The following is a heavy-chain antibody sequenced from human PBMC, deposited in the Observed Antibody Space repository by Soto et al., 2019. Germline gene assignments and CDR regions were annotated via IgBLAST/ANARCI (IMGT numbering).Heavy chain of an antibody. CDR3: ARGMRYSYGYLDDYFDY. Sequence: SETLSLTCTVSGGSISSYYWSWIRQPPGKGLEWIGYIYYSGSTNYNPSLKSRVTISVDTSKNQFSLKLGSVTAADTAVYYCARGMRYSYGYLDDYFDYWGQGTLVTVSS. CDR2: IYYSGST. V-gene: IGHV4-59*01. D-gene: IGHD5-18*01. CDR1: GGSISSYY. J-gene: IGHJ4*02.